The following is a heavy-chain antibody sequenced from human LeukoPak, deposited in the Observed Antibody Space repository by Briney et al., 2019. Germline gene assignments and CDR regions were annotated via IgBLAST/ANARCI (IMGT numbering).Heavy chain of an antibody. CDR3: ARAPQRNIVVVPPLDV. V-gene: IGHV3-66*01. D-gene: IGHD2-2*01. Sequence: SGGSLRLSCAASGFTFSSYAMSWVRQAPGKGLEWVSVIYSGGSTYYADSVKGRFTISRDNSKNTLYLQMNSLRAEDTAVYYCARAPQRNIVVVPPLDVGGKGTTVT. J-gene: IGHJ6*03. CDR1: GFTFSSYA. CDR2: IYSGGST.